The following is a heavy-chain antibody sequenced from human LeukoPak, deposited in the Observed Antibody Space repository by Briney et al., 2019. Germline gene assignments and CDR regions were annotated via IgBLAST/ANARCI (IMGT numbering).Heavy chain of an antibody. CDR3: AREEEAAAGMSRGFDY. CDR1: GGSFSGYY. CDR2: INRSGST. Sequence: TSETLSLTCAVYGGSFSGYYWSWIRQPPGKGLEWIGEINRSGSTNYNPSLKSRVTISVDTSKNHFSLKLSSATAADTAVYYCAREEEAAAGMSRGFDYWGQGTLVTVSS. D-gene: IGHD6-13*01. J-gene: IGHJ4*02. V-gene: IGHV4-34*01.